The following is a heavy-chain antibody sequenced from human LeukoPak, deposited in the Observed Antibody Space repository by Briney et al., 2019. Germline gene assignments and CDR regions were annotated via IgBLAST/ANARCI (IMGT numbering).Heavy chain of an antibody. Sequence: SETLSLTCTVSGGSISSSSYYWGWIRQPPGKGLEWIGSIYYSGSTYFNPSLKSRVTISVDTSKNQFSLKLSSVTAADTAVYYCARDPGEAYGDYGPDAFDIWGQGTMVTVSS. CDR1: GGSISSSSYY. CDR2: IYYSGST. V-gene: IGHV4-39*07. J-gene: IGHJ3*02. D-gene: IGHD4-17*01. CDR3: ARDPGEAYGDYGPDAFDI.